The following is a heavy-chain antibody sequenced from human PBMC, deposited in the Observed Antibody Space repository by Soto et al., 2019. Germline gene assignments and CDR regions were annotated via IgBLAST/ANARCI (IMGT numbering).Heavy chain of an antibody. J-gene: IGHJ6*02. D-gene: IGHD3-10*01. CDR3: AGGGVRGVITRTRDYYGMDV. CDR2: IYPGDSDT. V-gene: IGHV5-51*01. CDR1: GYSFTIYW. Sequence: PGESLKISCKGSGYSFTIYWIGWVRQMPGKGLEWMGIIYPGDSDTRYSPSFQGQVTISADKSISTAYLQWSSLKASDTAMYYCAGGGVRGVITRTRDYYGMDVWGQGTTVNV.